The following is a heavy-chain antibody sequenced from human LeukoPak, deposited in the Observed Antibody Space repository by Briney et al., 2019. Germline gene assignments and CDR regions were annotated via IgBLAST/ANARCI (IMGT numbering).Heavy chain of an antibody. CDR1: GFTFSDYY. J-gene: IGHJ3*02. CDR2: ISSSGNTI. Sequence: GGSLRLSCAASGFTFSDYYMSWIRQAPGKGLEWISYISSSGNTIFYADSVRGRFTTSRDNAMNSLYLQMNSLRAEDTAVYYCASRRTVTSTDPHTFDIWGQGTMVTVSS. CDR3: ASRRTVTSTDPHTFDI. D-gene: IGHD4-17*01. V-gene: IGHV3-11*01.